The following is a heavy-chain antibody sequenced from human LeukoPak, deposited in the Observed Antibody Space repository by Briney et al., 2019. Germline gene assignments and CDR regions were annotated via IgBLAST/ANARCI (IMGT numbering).Heavy chain of an antibody. CDR2: ISSSSSYT. D-gene: IGHD3-10*01. V-gene: IGHV3-11*06. Sequence: PGGSLRLSCAASGFTFSDYYMSWIRQAPGKGLEWVSYISSSSSYTNYADSVKGRFTISRDNAKNSLYLQMNSLRAEDTAVCYCARRSISMVRGVYYYGMDVWGQGTTVTVSS. CDR3: ARRSISMVRGVYYYGMDV. CDR1: GFTFSDYY. J-gene: IGHJ6*02.